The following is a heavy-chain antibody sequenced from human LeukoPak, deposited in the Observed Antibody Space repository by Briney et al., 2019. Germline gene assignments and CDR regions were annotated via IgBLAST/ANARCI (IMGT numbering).Heavy chain of an antibody. CDR1: GFTFSSYS. V-gene: IGHV3-48*01. D-gene: IGHD4/OR15-4a*01. CDR3: ARYSGEPGGYYGMDV. Sequence: GGSLRLSCAASGFTFSSYSMNWVRQAPGKGLEWVSYISSSSSTIYYADSVKGRFTISRDNAKNSLYLQMNSLRAEDTAVYYCARYSGEPGGYYGMDVWGQGTTVTVSS. CDR2: ISSSSSTI. J-gene: IGHJ6*02.